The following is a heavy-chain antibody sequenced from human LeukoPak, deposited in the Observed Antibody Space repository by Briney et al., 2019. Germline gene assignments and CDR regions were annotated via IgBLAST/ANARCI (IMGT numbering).Heavy chain of an antibody. J-gene: IGHJ3*02. CDR2: IFYSGTT. CDR3: ASLRKRCGAFDI. V-gene: IGHV4-59*12. Sequence: SETLSLTCTVSGGSISSYYWSWIRQPPGKGLEWIGNIFYSGTTYYNPSLPSLKSRVSILVDTSKHQFSLKLRSVTAADTAVYYCASLRKRCGAFDIWGQGTMVTVSS. D-gene: IGHD4/OR15-4a*01. CDR1: GGSISSYY.